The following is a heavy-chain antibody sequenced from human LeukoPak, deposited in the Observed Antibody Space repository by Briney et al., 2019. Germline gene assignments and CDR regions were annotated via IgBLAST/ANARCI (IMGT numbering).Heavy chain of an antibody. Sequence: GGSLRLSCAASGFTFRSYWIHWVRQAPGKWLVWVGRIDNDGSDTIYADSVRGRFTVSRDNAKNTLYLQMNSLRAEDTAVYFCAGGGFSNGFDVSGQGTVVTVSP. D-gene: IGHD2/OR15-2a*01. J-gene: IGHJ3*01. CDR3: AGGGFSNGFDV. CDR1: GFTFRSYW. V-gene: IGHV3-74*01. CDR2: IDNDGSDT.